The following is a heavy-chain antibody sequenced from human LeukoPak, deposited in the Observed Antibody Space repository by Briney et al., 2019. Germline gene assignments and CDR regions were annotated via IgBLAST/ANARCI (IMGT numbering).Heavy chain of an antibody. CDR3: AKESLGASYFDY. Sequence: GGSLRLSCAASGFTFSSYAMSWVRQAPGEWLECVSAISGSGGSTYYADSVKGRFTISRDNSKNTLYLQMNSLRAEDTAVYYCAKESLGASYFDYWGQGTLVTVSS. J-gene: IGHJ4*02. CDR1: GFTFSSYA. V-gene: IGHV3-23*01. CDR2: ISGSGGST. D-gene: IGHD1-26*01.